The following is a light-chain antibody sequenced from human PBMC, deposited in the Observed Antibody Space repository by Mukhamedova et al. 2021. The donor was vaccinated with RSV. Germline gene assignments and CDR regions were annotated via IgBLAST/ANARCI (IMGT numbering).Light chain of an antibody. CDR1: QSVSSN. V-gene: IGKV3-15*01. CDR2: GAS. Sequence: GERATLSCRASQSVSSNLAWYQQKPGQAPRLLIYGASTRATGIPARFSGSGSGTEFTLTISSMQSEDFAVNYCQQYNNWPPEFTFG. CDR3: QQYNNWPPEFT. J-gene: IGKJ3*01.